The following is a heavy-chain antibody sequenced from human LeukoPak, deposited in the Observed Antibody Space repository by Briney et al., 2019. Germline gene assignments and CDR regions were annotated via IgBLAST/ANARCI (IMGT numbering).Heavy chain of an antibody. J-gene: IGHJ4*02. V-gene: IGHV3-30-3*01. CDR1: GFTFSSYA. Sequence: GGSLRLSCAASGFTFSSYAMHWVRQAPGKGLEWVAVISYDGSNKYYADSVKGRFTISRDNSKNTLYLQMNSLRAEDTAVYYCARDGPESGYDGEGFFDYWGQGTLVTVSP. CDR2: ISYDGSNK. D-gene: IGHD5-12*01. CDR3: ARDGPESGYDGEGFFDY.